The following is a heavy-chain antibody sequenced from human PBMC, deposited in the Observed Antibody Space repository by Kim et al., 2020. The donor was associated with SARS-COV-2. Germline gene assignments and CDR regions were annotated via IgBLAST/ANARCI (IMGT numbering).Heavy chain of an antibody. CDR1: GGSISSSSYY. Sequence: SETLSLTCTVSGGSISSSSYYWGWIRQPPGKGLEWIGSIYYSGSTYYNPSLKSQVTISVDTSKNQFSLKLSSVTAADTAVYYCAGHGGDGYNLPAYGMDVWGKVTTVTVS. D-gene: IGHD5-12*01. CDR3: AGHGGDGYNLPAYGMDV. CDR2: IYYSGST. J-gene: IGHJ6*04. V-gene: IGHV4-39*01.